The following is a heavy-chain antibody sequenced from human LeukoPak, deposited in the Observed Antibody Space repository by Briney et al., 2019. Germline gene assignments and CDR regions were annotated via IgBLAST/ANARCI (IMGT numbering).Heavy chain of an antibody. D-gene: IGHD1-26*01. CDR2: IYYSGST. CDR1: GGSISSYY. Sequence: TETLSLTCTVSGGSISSYYWSWIRQPPGKGLEWIGYIYYSGSTNYNPSLKSRVTISVATSKNQFSLKLSSVTAADTAVYYCARAQWELLPDYGGQGTLVTVSS. V-gene: IGHV4-59*01. CDR3: ARAQWELLPDY. J-gene: IGHJ4*02.